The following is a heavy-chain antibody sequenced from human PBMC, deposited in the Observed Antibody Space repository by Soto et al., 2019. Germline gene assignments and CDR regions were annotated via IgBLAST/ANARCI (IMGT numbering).Heavy chain of an antibody. J-gene: IGHJ4*02. Sequence: GGSLRLSCAASGFTFSSYNMNWVRQAPGKGLEWVSYISSSGSTIYYADSVKGRFTISRDNAKNSLYLQMNSLRAEDTAVYYCARVAYYYDSSGYPVDYWGQGTLVTVSS. CDR2: ISSSGSTI. D-gene: IGHD3-22*01. CDR1: GFTFSSYN. CDR3: ARVAYYYDSSGYPVDY. V-gene: IGHV3-48*01.